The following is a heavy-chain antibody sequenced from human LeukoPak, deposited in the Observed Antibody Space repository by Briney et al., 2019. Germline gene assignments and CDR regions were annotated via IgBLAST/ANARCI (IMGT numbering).Heavy chain of an antibody. Sequence: PSETLSLTCTVSGGSISSGGYYWSWIRQHPGKGLEWIGYIYYSGSTYYNPSLKSRVTISVDTSKNQFSLKLSSVTAADPAVYYWAAPLWFREGYYMDVWGKGTTVTVSS. D-gene: IGHD3-10*01. CDR3: AAPLWFREGYYMDV. CDR2: IYYSGST. CDR1: GGSISSGGYY. J-gene: IGHJ6*03. V-gene: IGHV4-31*03.